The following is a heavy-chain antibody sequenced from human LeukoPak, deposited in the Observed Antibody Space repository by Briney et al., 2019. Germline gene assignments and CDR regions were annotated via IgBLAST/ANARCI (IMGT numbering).Heavy chain of an antibody. D-gene: IGHD3-10*01. CDR2: ILPIFGTA. Sequence: ASVKVSCKASGGTFSSYAISRGRQAPGQGLEWMGGILPIFGTANYAQKFQGSVTITTDESTSTAYMELSSLRSEDTAVYYCARSTSDYYGSSLRFDYWGQGTLVTVSS. CDR3: ARSTSDYYGSSLRFDY. J-gene: IGHJ4*02. CDR1: GGTFSSYA. V-gene: IGHV1-69*05.